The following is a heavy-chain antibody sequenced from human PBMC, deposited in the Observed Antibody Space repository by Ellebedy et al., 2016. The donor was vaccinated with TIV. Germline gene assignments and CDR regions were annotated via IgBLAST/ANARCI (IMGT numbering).Heavy chain of an antibody. CDR3: ARINWNKFDY. V-gene: IGHV3-7*03. Sequence: PGGSLRLSCAASGFTFSSYSMNWVRQAPGKGLEWVANIKQDGSEQYYVDSVKGRFTISRDNAKNALYLKMNSLRAEDTAVYYCARINWNKFDYWGQGTLVTVSS. D-gene: IGHD1/OR15-1a*01. CDR2: IKQDGSEQ. J-gene: IGHJ4*02. CDR1: GFTFSSYS.